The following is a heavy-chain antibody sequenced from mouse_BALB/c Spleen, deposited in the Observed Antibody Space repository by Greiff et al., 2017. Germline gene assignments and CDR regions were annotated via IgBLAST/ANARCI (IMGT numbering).Heavy chain of an antibody. D-gene: IGHD2-4*01. CDR3: ARSDYDGAWFAY. Sequence: EVKLMESGGGLVQPGGSRKLSCAASGFTFSSFGMHWVRQAPEKGLEWVAYISSGRSTIYYADTVKGRFTISRDNPKNTLFLQMTSLRSEDTAMYYCARSDYDGAWFAYWGQGTLVTVSA. J-gene: IGHJ3*01. CDR1: GFTFSSFG. CDR2: ISSGRSTI. V-gene: IGHV5-17*02.